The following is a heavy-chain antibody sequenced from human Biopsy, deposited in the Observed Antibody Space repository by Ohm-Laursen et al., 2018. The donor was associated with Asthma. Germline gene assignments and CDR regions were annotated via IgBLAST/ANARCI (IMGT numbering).Heavy chain of an antibody. D-gene: IGHD3-10*01. CDR1: GFSFSNFG. Sequence: SLRLSCAATGFSFSNFGMHWVRQAPGKGLEWVAVISYDGSTKYSADSVKGRFIVSRVISKNILSLQMNSLRPEDTAVYYCARDVVWFREVGGMDVWGQGTTVTVSS. V-gene: IGHV3-30*03. CDR3: ARDVVWFREVGGMDV. J-gene: IGHJ6*02. CDR2: ISYDGSTK.